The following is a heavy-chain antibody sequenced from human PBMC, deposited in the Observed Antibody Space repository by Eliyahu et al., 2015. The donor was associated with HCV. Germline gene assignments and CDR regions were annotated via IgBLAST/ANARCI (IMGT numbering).Heavy chain of an antibody. J-gene: IGHJ4*02. Sequence: QLQLQESGPGLVKPSETLSLTCTVSGGSISSSSYYWGWIRQPPGKGLEWIGSIYYSGSTYYNPSLKSRVTISVDTSKNQFSLKLSSVTAADTAVYYCASLMIVVVPDYWGQGTLVTVSS. CDR1: GGSISSSSYY. V-gene: IGHV4-39*01. D-gene: IGHD3-22*01. CDR3: ASLMIVVVPDY. CDR2: IYYSGST.